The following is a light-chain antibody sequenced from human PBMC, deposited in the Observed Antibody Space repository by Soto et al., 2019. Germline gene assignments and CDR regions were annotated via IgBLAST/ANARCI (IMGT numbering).Light chain of an antibody. CDR3: SSYTSSSTLV. V-gene: IGLV2-14*03. J-gene: IGLJ2*01. CDR1: SGDVGGYTY. Sequence: QSALTQPASVSGSPGQSITISCTGTSGDVGGYTYVSWYQQHPGKAPKLIIYDVSNRPSGVSNRFSGSKSGNTASLTISGLQAEDEADYYCSSYTSSSTLVFGGGTKLPVL. CDR2: DVS.